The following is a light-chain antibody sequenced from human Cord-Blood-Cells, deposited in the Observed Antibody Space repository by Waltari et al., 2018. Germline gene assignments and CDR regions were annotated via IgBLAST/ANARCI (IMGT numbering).Light chain of an antibody. CDR1: SSDVGGHNY. V-gene: IGLV2-14*01. J-gene: IGLJ3*02. CDR3: SSYTSSSTLV. Sequence: QSALTQPASVSGSPGQSITISCTGTSSDVGGHNYFFWYQQHPVKAPKLMIYDVSKRPSGVSNRFSGSKSGNTASLTISGLQAEDEADYYCSSYTSSSTLVFGGGTKLTVL. CDR2: DVS.